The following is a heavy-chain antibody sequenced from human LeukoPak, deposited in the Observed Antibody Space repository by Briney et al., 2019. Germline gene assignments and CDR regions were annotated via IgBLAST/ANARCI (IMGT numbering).Heavy chain of an antibody. V-gene: IGHV4-39*01. D-gene: IGHD3-3*01. Sequence: SETLSVTCAVSGGSISSSNSYWGWVRQPPGKGLEWIGTIYYSGTTYYKSSLESRLTISVDTSKNRFSLKLTSATAADTGIYYCARQNAGYYYYYMDVWGRGTTITVSS. CDR3: ARQNAGYYYYYMDV. CDR1: GGSISSSNSY. CDR2: IYYSGTT. J-gene: IGHJ6*03.